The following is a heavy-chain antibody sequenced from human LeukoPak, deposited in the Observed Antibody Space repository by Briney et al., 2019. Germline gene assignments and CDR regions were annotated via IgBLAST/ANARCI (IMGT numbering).Heavy chain of an antibody. CDR3: ARVRGSGSYVGLMDV. V-gene: IGHV3-53*01. J-gene: IGHJ6*04. D-gene: IGHD3-10*01. Sequence: PGGSLRLSCAASGFTVSSNYMSWVRQAPGKGLEWVSVIYSGGSTYYADSVKGRFTISRDNSKNTLYLQMNSLRAEDTAVYYCARVRGSGSYVGLMDVWGKGTTVTVSS. CDR2: IYSGGST. CDR1: GFTVSSNY.